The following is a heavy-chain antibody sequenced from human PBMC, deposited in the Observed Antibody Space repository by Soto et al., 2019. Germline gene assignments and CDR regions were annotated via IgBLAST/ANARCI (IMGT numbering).Heavy chain of an antibody. Sequence: WLSRRPSWAVALSSCAMTWVRRAPVKGLAWVACNSVRGGSTNYAVSVKGRFTIPRCNDNKTADLQRNSLRSERTASYSFAKGDLFVGGTIYGVDVWGQRNTVPVSS. CDR1: LSSCA. V-gene: IGHV3-23*01. J-gene: IGHJ6*02. D-gene: IGHD2-15*01. CDR3: AKGDLFVGGTIYGVDV. CDR2: NSVRGGST.